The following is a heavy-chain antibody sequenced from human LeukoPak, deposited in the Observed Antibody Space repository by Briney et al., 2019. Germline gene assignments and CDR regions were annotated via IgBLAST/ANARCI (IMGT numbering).Heavy chain of an antibody. CDR1: GGSISSYY. J-gene: IGHJ4*02. CDR2: IYTSGSA. D-gene: IGHD3-3*01. V-gene: IGHV4-4*07. Sequence: PSETLSLTCTVSGGSISSYYWSWIRQPAGKGLEWIGRIYTSGSANYNPSLKSRVTMSVDTSKNQFSLKLSSVTAADTAVYYCAGSDLDFWSGYYGGDYWGQGTLVTVSS. CDR3: AGSDLDFWSGYYGGDY.